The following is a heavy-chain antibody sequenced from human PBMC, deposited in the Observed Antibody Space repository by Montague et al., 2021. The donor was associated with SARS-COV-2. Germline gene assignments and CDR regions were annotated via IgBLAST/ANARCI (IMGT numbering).Heavy chain of an antibody. CDR1: GFPFHTYN. CDR3: PRDRDYGDYLNWFNS. Sequence: SLRLSCAASGFPFHTYNMHWVRQAPGKGLEWVSVISHDGSNEYYADSVRRRFVISRDNSQNTLYLQMNSLTAEDTVVYYCPRDRDYGDYLNWFNSWGQGTLVTVSS. J-gene: IGHJ5*01. D-gene: IGHD4-17*01. CDR2: ISHDGSNE. V-gene: IGHV3-30*03.